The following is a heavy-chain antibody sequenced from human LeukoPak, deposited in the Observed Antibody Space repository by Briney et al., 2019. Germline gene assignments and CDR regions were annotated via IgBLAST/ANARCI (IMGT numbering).Heavy chain of an antibody. D-gene: IGHD6-19*01. CDR1: GGSLSSYS. J-gene: IGHJ4*02. Sequence: SETLSLTCTVSGGSLSSYSLSWVRQPPGKGLEGIGYIYYSGTTNNNPLLKSRVTISVDTSKNQFSLNLSSVTAADTAVYYCARASGWLAQFDYWGQGTLVTVSS. V-gene: IGHV4-59*01. CDR3: ARASGWLAQFDY. CDR2: IYYSGTT.